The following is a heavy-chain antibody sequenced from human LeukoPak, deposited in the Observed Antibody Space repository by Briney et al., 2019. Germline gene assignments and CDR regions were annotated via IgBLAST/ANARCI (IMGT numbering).Heavy chain of an antibody. CDR3: ARTGILAAAAFWFDP. CDR2: IYYSGST. CDR1: GGSISSSSYY. J-gene: IGHJ5*02. D-gene: IGHD6-13*01. Sequence: PPETLSLTCTVSGGSISSSSYYWGWIRQPPGKGLEWIGSIYYSGSTYYNPSLKSRVTISVDTSKNQFSLKLSSVTAADTAVYYCARTGILAAAAFWFDPWGQGTLVTVSS. V-gene: IGHV4-39*01.